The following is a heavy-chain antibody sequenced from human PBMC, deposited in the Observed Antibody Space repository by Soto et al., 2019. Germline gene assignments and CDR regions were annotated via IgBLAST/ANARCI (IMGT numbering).Heavy chain of an antibody. D-gene: IGHD1-26*01. V-gene: IGHV6-1*01. Sequence: SPTLSLPCAISGDSVSSNSAAWNWIRQSPSRGLEWLGRTYYRSKWYNDYAVSVKGRITINPDTSKNQFSLQLNSVTPEDTAVYYCARDELRSNWFDPWGQGTRGTSPQ. CDR3: ARDELRSNWFDP. CDR2: TYYRSKWYN. CDR1: GDSVSSNSAA. J-gene: IGHJ5*02.